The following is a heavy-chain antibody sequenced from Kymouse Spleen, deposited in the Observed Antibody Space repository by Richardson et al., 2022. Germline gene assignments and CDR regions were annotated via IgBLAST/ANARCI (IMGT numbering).Heavy chain of an antibody. J-gene: IGHJ4*02. V-gene: IGHV4-34*01. CDR2: INHSGST. D-gene: IGHD3-3*01. CDR3: ARGSIFGVVIPFDY. CDR1: GGSFSGYY. Sequence: QVQLQQWGAGLLKPSETLSLTCAVYGGSFSGYYWSWIRQPPGKGLEWIGEINHSGSTNYNPSLKSRVTISVDTSKNQFSLKLSSVTAADTAVYYCARGSIFGVVIPFDYWGQGTLVTVSS.